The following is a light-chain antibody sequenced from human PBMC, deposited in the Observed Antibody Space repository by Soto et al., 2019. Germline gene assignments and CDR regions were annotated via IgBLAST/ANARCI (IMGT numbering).Light chain of an antibody. Sequence: VFTQSPCTVSLSPGERATLSCRASQSVSSNYLAWYQQKPGQAPRLLIYGASNKATGIPDRFSGSGSGTDFTLTISRLEPADFAVYYCQQYGRSSLTFGGGTKVDIK. J-gene: IGKJ4*01. CDR2: GAS. V-gene: IGKV3-20*01. CDR3: QQYGRSSLT. CDR1: QSVSSNY.